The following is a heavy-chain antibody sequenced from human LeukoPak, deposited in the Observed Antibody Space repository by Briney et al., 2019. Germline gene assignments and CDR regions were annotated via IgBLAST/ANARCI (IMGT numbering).Heavy chain of an antibody. CDR2: INHSGST. CDR3: ASTRGLFGELS. Sequence: PSETLSLTCAVYGGSFSGYYWSWIRQPPGKGLEWIGEINHSGSTNYNPSLKSRVTISVDTSKNQFSLKLSSVTAADTAVYYCASTRGLFGELSWGQGTLVTVSS. CDR1: GGSFSGYY. V-gene: IGHV4-34*01. D-gene: IGHD3-10*01. J-gene: IGHJ5*02.